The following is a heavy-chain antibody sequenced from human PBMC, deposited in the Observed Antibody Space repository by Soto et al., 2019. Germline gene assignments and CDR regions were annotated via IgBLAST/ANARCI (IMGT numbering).Heavy chain of an antibody. CDR2: IYYSGST. CDR3: ARHREYDILTGYSHNWFDP. CDR1: GGSISSSSYY. V-gene: IGHV4-39*01. Sequence: SETLSLTCTVSGGSISSSSYYWGWIRQPPGKGLEWIGSIYYSGSTYYNPSLKSRVTISVDTSKNQFSLKLSSVTAADTAVYYCARHREYDILTGYSHNWFDPWGQGTLVTVSS. D-gene: IGHD3-9*01. J-gene: IGHJ5*02.